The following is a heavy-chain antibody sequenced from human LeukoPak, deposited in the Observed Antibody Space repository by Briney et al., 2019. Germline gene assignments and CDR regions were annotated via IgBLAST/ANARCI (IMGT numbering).Heavy chain of an antibody. J-gene: IGHJ4*02. CDR1: GFTFSNYG. CDR2: ISSSGRYT. Sequence: GGSLRLSCAVSGFTFSNYGMSWVRQAPGKGLEWVSAISSSGRYTSYADSVKGRFTISRDNSKNTLYLQMNSLRAEDTAVYYCSKDAEFNYDNSGYYRDSSFDYWGQGTLVTVSS. V-gene: IGHV3-23*01. D-gene: IGHD3-22*01. CDR3: SKDAEFNYDNSGYYRDSSFDY.